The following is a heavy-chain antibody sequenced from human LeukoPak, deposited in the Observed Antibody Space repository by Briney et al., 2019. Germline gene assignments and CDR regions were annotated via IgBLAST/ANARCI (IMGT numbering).Heavy chain of an antibody. J-gene: IGHJ4*02. CDR3: ARGMFYYGSGSDTGDY. V-gene: IGHV3-7*05. Sequence: PGGSLRLSCAASGFTFSNYWMSWVRQAPGKGLEWVANIKQDGSEKYYVDSVKGRFTISRDNAKNSLYLQMNSLRDEDTAVYYCARGMFYYGSGSDTGDYWGQGTLVTVSS. D-gene: IGHD3-10*01. CDR1: GFTFSNYW. CDR2: IKQDGSEK.